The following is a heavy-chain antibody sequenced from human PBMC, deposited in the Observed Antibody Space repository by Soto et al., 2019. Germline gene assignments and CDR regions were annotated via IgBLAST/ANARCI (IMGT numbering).Heavy chain of an antibody. J-gene: IGHJ4*02. V-gene: IGHV5-51*01. D-gene: IGHD3-22*01. CDR3: ARMDSSALGIDD. Sequence: PGESLKISCKGSGYSFTSNWIGWVRQMPGEGLEWMGIIYPGDSDTRYSPPFQGQVTISADKSISTAYLQWSRLKASDSAMYYCARMDSSALGIDDWGQGTLVTVSS. CDR2: IYPGDSDT. CDR1: GYSFTSNW.